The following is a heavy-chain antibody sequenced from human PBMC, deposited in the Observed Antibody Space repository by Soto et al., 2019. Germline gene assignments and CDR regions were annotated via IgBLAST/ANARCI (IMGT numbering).Heavy chain of an antibody. J-gene: IGHJ3*02. V-gene: IGHV3-23*01. CDR2: ISGTGGST. Sequence: EVQLLESGGGVVQPGGSLRLSCAASGFTVNNYALHWVRQAPGKGLEWVSSISGTGGSTFYAGSAKGRFTISRDNSKNSLFMQMTSLRADDTAVYYCGKGNSKGGTGDAFDIWGQGTMVTVSS. D-gene: IGHD1-1*01. CDR1: GFTVNNYA. CDR3: GKGNSKGGTGDAFDI.